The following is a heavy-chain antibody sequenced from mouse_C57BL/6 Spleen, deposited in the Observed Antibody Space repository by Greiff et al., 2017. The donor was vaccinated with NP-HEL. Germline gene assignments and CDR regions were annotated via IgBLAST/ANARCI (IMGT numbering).Heavy chain of an antibody. CDR2: IHPNCGST. V-gene: IGHV1-64*01. D-gene: IGHD1-3*01. CDR3: AREGVVMDY. CDR1: GYTFTSYW. J-gene: IGHJ4*01. Sequence: QVQLQQPGAELVKPGASVKLSCKASGYTFTSYWMHWVKQRPGQGLEWIGMIHPNCGSTNYNEKFKSKATLTVDKSSSTAYMQLSSLTSEDSTDYYCAREGVVMDYWGQGTSVTVSS.